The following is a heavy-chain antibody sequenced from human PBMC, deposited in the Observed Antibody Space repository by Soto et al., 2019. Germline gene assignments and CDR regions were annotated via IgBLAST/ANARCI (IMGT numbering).Heavy chain of an antibody. Sequence: PGESLKISCKGSGYSFTTNWIGWVRQMPGKGLEWMGVIYPGDSDTRYSPSFQGQVAISADKSINTAYLQWSSLKASDTTMYYCARHSGLEEDGTDWGQGTLVTVSS. CDR3: ARHSGLEEDGTD. CDR1: GYSFTTNW. CDR2: IYPGDSDT. V-gene: IGHV5-51*01. J-gene: IGHJ1*01.